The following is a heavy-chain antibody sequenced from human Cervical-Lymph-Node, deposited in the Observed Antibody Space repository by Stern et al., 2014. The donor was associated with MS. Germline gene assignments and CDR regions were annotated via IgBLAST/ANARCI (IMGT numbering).Heavy chain of an antibody. D-gene: IGHD4-17*01. CDR2: INRNSGGA. Sequence: QVQLVQSGDEVKKPGASVKVSCQASGYTFTGYYYLHWVRQAPGQGLEWVGRINRNSGGAYYAQKLQGRVTMTRDTAIRLFYTVLSSLRSDDTAVYYCATIDYGDYKDFWGQGTLVTVSS. V-gene: IGHV1-2*06. CDR3: ATIDYGDYKDF. CDR1: GYTFTGYYY. J-gene: IGHJ4*02.